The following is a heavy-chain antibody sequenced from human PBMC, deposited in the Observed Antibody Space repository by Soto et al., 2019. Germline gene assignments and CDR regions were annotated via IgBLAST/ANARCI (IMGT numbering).Heavy chain of an antibody. CDR3: GIVSDD. V-gene: IGHV4-30-2*01. CDR1: GSSISSGGYS. J-gene: IGHJ4*02. CDR2: RDHRGST. Sequence: SATLSLTCAVSGSSISSGGYSWRLIRQPPGKSLEWIGYRDHRGSTYYNTSLKSQVTIAIARSKNQSSLKMSSVTAAETTVHYCGIVSDDWGQGILVTVSS.